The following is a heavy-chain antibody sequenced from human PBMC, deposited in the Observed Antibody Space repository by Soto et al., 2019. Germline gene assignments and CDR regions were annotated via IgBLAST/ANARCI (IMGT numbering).Heavy chain of an antibody. CDR3: ASEYYGSGRTYDY. CDR2: INHSGST. CDR1: GGSFSGYY. J-gene: IGHJ4*02. V-gene: IGHV4-34*01. Sequence: QVQLQQWGAGLLKPSETLSLTCAVYGGSFSGYYWSWIRQPPGKGLEWIGEINHSGSTNYNPSLKSRVTISVDTSKNQFSLKLSSVTDADTAVYYCASEYYGSGRTYDYWGQGTLVTVSS. D-gene: IGHD3-10*01.